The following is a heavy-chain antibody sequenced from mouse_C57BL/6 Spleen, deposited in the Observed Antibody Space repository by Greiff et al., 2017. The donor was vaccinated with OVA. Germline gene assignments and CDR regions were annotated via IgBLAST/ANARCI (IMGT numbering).Heavy chain of an antibody. CDR1: GFTFSSYG. CDR2: ISSGGSYT. CDR3: ARHGDFDY. V-gene: IGHV5-6*01. J-gene: IGHJ2*01. Sequence: VQLVESGGDLVKPGGSLKLSCAASGFTFSSYGMSWVRQTPDKRLEWVATISSGGSYTYYPDSVKGRFTISRDNAKNTLYLQMSSLKSEDTAMYYCARHGDFDYWGQGTTLTVSS.